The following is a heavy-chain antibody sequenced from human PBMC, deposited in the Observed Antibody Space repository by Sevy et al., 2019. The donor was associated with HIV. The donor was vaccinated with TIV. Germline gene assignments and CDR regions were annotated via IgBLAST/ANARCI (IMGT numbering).Heavy chain of an antibody. V-gene: IGHV3-11*01. CDR1: GFTFSDYY. CDR2: ISSSGSTI. J-gene: IGHJ4*02. CDR3: AREGGGITFEGVITHFDY. D-gene: IGHD3-16*02. Sequence: GESLKISCAASGFTFSDYYMSWIRQAPGKGLEWVSYISSSGSTIYYADSVKGRFTISRDNAKNSLYLQMNSLRAEDTAVYYCAREGGGITFEGVITHFDYWGQGTLVTVSS.